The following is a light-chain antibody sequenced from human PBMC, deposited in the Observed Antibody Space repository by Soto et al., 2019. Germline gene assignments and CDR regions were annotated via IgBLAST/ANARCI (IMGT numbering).Light chain of an antibody. V-gene: IGKV3-20*01. Sequence: EIVWTQSPGTLSLSPGERATLSCRASQSVSSSYLAWYQQKPGQTPRLLILGASSRATGIPDRFSGSGSGTDFPLPIRSLEPEHFGVYYCQQYHNSILMFGQGTKVDIK. CDR3: QQYHNSILM. CDR2: GAS. J-gene: IGKJ1*01. CDR1: QSVSSSY.